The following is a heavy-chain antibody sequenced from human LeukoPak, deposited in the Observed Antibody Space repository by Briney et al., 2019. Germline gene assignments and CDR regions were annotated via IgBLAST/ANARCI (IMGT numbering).Heavy chain of an antibody. J-gene: IGHJ4*02. Sequence: SQTLSLTCTVSGGSISSGSYYWSWTRQPAGKGLEWIGRIYTSGSTNYNPSLKSRVTISVDTSKNQFSLKLSSVTAADTAVYYCASGYYYGSGSYYNLDYWGQGTLVNVSS. D-gene: IGHD3-10*01. CDR2: IYTSGST. CDR3: ASGYYYGSGSYYNLDY. V-gene: IGHV4-61*02. CDR1: GGSISSGSYY.